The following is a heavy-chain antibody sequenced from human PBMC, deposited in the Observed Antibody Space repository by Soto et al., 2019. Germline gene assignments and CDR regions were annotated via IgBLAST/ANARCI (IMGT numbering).Heavy chain of an antibody. CDR1: GGTFSSHG. CDR2: IMPTFGSA. CDR3: ASERSAQDFDY. Sequence: QVQLLQSGPALQKPGSSVRVSCKASGGTFSSHGIAWVRQVPGQGLEWMGGIMPTFGSATYAPKFQGRVTLSADKSTSTAFMELSGLRSEDTAVYYCASERSAQDFDYWGQGTLVTVSS. V-gene: IGHV1-69*06. J-gene: IGHJ4*02. D-gene: IGHD1-26*01.